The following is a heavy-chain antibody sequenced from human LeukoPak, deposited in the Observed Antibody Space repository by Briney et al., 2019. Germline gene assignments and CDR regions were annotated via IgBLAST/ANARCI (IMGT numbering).Heavy chain of an antibody. CDR3: AKPSYYDSSGYYFDY. Sequence: GGSLRLSCAASGFTFSSYAMSWVRQAPGKGLEWVSAISGSGGSTYYADSVKGRFTISRDNSKNTLYLQMNSLRAEDTAVYYCAKPSYYDSSGYYFDYWGQGTLVTVSS. V-gene: IGHV3-23*01. CDR2: ISGSGGST. CDR1: GFTFSSYA. J-gene: IGHJ4*02. D-gene: IGHD3-22*01.